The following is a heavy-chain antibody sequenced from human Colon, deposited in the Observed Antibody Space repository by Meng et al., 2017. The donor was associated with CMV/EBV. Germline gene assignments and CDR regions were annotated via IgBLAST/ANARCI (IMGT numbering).Heavy chain of an antibody. J-gene: IGHJ5*02. CDR1: GYTFTNYH. D-gene: IGHD3-16*01. CDR3: ANTLGAGA. V-gene: IGHV7-4-1*02. CDR2: INTNTDNP. Sequence: VTGSCKASGYTFTNYHIQWVRQAPGQGLEWMGWINTNTDNPTYAQGLTGRFAFSLDTSVSTAYLQITDVKPEDTAMYYCANTLGAGAWGQGTLVTVSS.